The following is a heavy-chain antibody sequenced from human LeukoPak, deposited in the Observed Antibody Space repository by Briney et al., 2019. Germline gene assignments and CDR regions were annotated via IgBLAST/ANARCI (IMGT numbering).Heavy chain of an antibody. CDR3: ARGTGEAVWFDP. CDR2: MYYSRST. V-gene: IGHV4-59*08. CDR1: GGSISSYY. J-gene: IGHJ5*02. D-gene: IGHD3-16*01. Sequence: PSGTLSLTCTVSGGSISSYYWSWIRQPPGKGLEWIGYMYYSRSTNYNPSLKCRVTISIDTSKNQFSLKLSSVTAADTAVYYCARGTGEAVWFDPWGQGTLVTVSS.